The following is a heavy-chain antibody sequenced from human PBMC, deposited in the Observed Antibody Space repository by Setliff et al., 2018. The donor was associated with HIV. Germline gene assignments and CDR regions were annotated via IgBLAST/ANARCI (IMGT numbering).Heavy chain of an antibody. CDR1: GGSFNDFY. D-gene: IGHD6-13*01. CDR3: ARTRALNSSNWSPFDY. V-gene: IGHV4-34*01. J-gene: IGHJ4*02. CDR2: VNHAEST. Sequence: PSETLSLTCAVYGGSFNDFYWTWIRQPPGKGLQWIGDVNHAESTTYNPSLKSRVTISIDTSKNQFSLKLTSVTVADSALYFCARTRALNSSNWSPFDYWGQGTLVTVSS.